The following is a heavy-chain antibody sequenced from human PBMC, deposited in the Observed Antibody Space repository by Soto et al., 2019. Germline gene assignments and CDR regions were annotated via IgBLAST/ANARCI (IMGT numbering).Heavy chain of an antibody. Sequence: QVQLQQWGAGLLKPSETLSLTCAVYGGSFSGYYWSWISQPPGKGLEWIGEINHSGSTNYNPSLKSRVTISVDTSKNQFSLKLSSVTAADTAVYYCAREGYCSGGSCYSRTLDYWGQGTLVTVSS. V-gene: IGHV4-34*01. CDR1: GGSFSGYY. CDR2: INHSGST. D-gene: IGHD2-15*01. CDR3: AREGYCSGGSCYSRTLDY. J-gene: IGHJ4*02.